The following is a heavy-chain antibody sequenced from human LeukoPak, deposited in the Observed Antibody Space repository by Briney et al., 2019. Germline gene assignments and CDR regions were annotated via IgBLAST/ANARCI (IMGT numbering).Heavy chain of an antibody. Sequence: SETLPLTCAVYGGSFSGYYWSWIRQPPGKGLEWIGEINHSGSTNYNPPLKSRVTISVDTSKNQFSLKLSSVTAADTAVYYCARRYRVYYYYMDVWGKGTTVTVPS. D-gene: IGHD2-2*01. V-gene: IGHV4-34*01. CDR1: GGSFSGYY. CDR3: ARRYRVYYYYMDV. J-gene: IGHJ6*03. CDR2: INHSGST.